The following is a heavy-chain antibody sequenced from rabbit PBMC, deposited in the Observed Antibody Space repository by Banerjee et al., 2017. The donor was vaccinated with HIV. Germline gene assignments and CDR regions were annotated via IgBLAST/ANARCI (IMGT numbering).Heavy chain of an antibody. D-gene: IGHD4-1*01. CDR1: GFDFSSYG. Sequence: QSLEESGGGLVQPGGSLKLSCKASGFDFSSYGVSWVRQAPGKGLEWIGSIDPAFGATYYANRVNGRFTISSLNAQNTLYLHLNSLTAADTATYFCVRDSLMAGVRVELWGPGTLVTVS. V-gene: IGHV1S7*01. CDR2: IDPAFGAT. J-gene: IGHJ6*01. CDR3: VRDSLMAGVRVEL.